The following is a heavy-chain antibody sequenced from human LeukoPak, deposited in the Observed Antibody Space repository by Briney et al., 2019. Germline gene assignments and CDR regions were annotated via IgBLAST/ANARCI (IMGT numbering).Heavy chain of an antibody. CDR3: ARWGDSSGLYYFDY. V-gene: IGHV4-4*07. CDR1: GGSISSYY. CDR2: IYTSGST. J-gene: IGHJ4*02. D-gene: IGHD6-19*01. Sequence: PSETLSLTCTVSGGSISSYYWSWIRQPAGKGLEWIGRIYTSGSTNYKPSLKSRVTISVDTSENQFSLKLSSVTAADTAVYYCARWGDSSGLYYFDYWGQGTLVTVSS.